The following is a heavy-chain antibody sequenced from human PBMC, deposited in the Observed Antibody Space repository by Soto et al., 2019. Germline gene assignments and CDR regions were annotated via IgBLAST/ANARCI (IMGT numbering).Heavy chain of an antibody. CDR3: ARGGTMVRGVMYYYGMDV. V-gene: IGHV4-4*07. CDR2: IYTSGST. D-gene: IGHD3-10*01. CDR1: GGSISSYY. J-gene: IGHJ6*02. Sequence: QVQLQESGPGLVKPSETLSLTCTVSGGSISSYYWSWIRQPAGKGLEWIGRIYTSGSTNYNPSLKSRVTMSVDTSKNQFSLKLSSVTAADTAVYYCARGGTMVRGVMYYYGMDVWGQGTTVTVSS.